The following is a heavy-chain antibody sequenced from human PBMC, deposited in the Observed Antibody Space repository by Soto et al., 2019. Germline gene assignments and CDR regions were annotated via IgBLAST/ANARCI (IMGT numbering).Heavy chain of an antibody. CDR1: GGSISSSSYY. CDR2: ISYSGST. CDR3: ASQTLNIVFVPAATDC. D-gene: IGHD2-2*01. J-gene: IGHJ4*02. V-gene: IGHV4-39*01. Sequence: QPQLQESGPGLVKPSETLSLTCTVSGGSISSSSYYWCWIRQPPGKGLEWIGSISYSGSTYYNPSIKSRVTLPVNTSKNQFSLKLSSVTAAHTAVYYCASQTLNIVFVPAATDCWGQGPLVTVSS.